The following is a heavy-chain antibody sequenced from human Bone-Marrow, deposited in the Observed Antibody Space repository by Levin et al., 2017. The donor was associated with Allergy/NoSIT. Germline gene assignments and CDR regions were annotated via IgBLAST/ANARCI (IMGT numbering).Heavy chain of an antibody. J-gene: IGHJ4*02. CDR1: GYIFNSYA. Sequence: ASVNVSCKASGYIFNSYAITWVRQAPGQGLEWMGWISVYFGNTKYAEKVQDRVNMTIDTSTQTAYMELRSLISDDTAVYFCARAVTVFGLVSRFDYWGQGSLITVSS. CDR2: ISVYFGNT. D-gene: IGHD3/OR15-3a*01. V-gene: IGHV1-18*01. CDR3: ARAVTVFGLVSRFDY.